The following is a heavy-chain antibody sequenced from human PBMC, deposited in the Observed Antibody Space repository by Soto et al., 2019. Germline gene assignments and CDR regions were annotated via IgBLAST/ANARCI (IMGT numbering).Heavy chain of an antibody. V-gene: IGHV4-30-4*08. Sequence: SQTLSLTCTVSGGSISSGGYYWSWIRQHPGKGLEWIGYIYYSGSTYYNPSLKSRVTISVDTSKNQFSLKLSSVTAADTAVYYCARGLNYCDSSGYYVYYGMDVWGQGTTVTVSS. CDR1: GGSISSGGYY. CDR2: IYYSGST. J-gene: IGHJ6*02. D-gene: IGHD3-22*01. CDR3: ARGLNYCDSSGYYVYYGMDV.